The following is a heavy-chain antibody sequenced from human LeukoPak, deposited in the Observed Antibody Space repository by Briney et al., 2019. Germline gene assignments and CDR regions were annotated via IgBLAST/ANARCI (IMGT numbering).Heavy chain of an antibody. J-gene: IGHJ4*01. D-gene: IGHD3-22*01. Sequence: SETLSLTCAVYGGSFSAFHWNWIRQSPAKGLEWLGEMKQSGTPRYNPSLQSRVTISVDKSKNQFSLNVRSVTAADTAVYYCARDESSRDDIGGYHYWGRGVLVTVSS. CDR2: MKQSGTP. CDR3: ARDESSRDDIGGYHY. CDR1: GGSFSAFH. V-gene: IGHV4-34*01.